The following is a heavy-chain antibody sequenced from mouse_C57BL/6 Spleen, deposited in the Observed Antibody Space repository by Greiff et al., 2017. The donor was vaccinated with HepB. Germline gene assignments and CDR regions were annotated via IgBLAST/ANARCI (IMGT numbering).Heavy chain of an antibody. J-gene: IGHJ3*01. Sequence: EVKLMGSGGGLVQPKGSLKLSCAASGFSFNTYAMNWVRQAPGKGLEWVARIRSKSNNYATYYADSVKDRFTISRDDSESMLYLQMNNLKTEDTAMYYCGLGWFAYWGQGTLVTVSA. CDR3: GLGWFAY. CDR2: IRSKSNNYAT. V-gene: IGHV10-1*01. D-gene: IGHD4-1*01. CDR1: GFSFNTYA.